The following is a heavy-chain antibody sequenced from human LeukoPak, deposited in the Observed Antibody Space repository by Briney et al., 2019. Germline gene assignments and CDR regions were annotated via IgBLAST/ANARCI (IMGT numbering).Heavy chain of an antibody. V-gene: IGHV3-21*01. Sequence: GGSLRLSCAASGFTFSSYSMNWVRQAPGKGLEWVSSISSSSSYIYYADSVKGRFTISRDNAKNSLYLRMNSLRAEDTAVYYCARLAAAYHFDYWGQGTLVTVSS. J-gene: IGHJ4*02. CDR2: ISSSSSYI. CDR3: ARLAAAYHFDY. CDR1: GFTFSSYS. D-gene: IGHD6-13*01.